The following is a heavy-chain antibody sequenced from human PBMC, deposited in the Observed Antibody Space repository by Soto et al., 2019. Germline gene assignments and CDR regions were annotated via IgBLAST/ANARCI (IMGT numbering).Heavy chain of an antibody. D-gene: IGHD3-10*01. CDR2: ISSSSNYI. J-gene: IGHJ6*01. CDR1: GFTFSTYS. V-gene: IGHV3-21*01. CDR3: ARPYYGSGSYRDYYYYGMDV. Sequence: EVQLVESGGGLVKPGGSLRLSCTASGFTFSTYSMNWVRQAPGKGLEWVSSISSSSNYIYYADSVKGRFTISRDNAKNSLYLQMNSLRAEDTAVYYCARPYYGSGSYRDYYYYGMDVW.